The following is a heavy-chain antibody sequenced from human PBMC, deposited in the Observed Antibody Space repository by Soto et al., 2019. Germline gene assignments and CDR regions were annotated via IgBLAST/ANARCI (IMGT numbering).Heavy chain of an antibody. V-gene: IGHV1-8*01. CDR2: MNPNSGNT. CDR3: ARLAPRPRSWYINYYYGMDV. D-gene: IGHD6-13*01. CDR1: GYTFTSYD. J-gene: IGHJ6*02. Sequence: ASVKVSCKASGYTFTSYDINWVRQATGQGLEWMGWMNPNSGNTGYAQKFQGRVTMTRNTSISTAYMELSSLRSEDTAVYYCARLAPRPRSWYINYYYGMDVWGQGTTVTVSS.